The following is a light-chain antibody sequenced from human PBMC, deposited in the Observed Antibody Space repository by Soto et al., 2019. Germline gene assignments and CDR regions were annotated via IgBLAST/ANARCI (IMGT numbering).Light chain of an antibody. CDR3: QQYKAYSWP. V-gene: IGKV1-5*03. CDR1: QSISIW. CDR2: HAS. J-gene: IGKJ1*01. Sequence: DIPMTQSPSTLSASIGDRVTITCRARQSISIWLAWYRQKPGEAPKLLVYHASNLESGVPSRFSGSGSGTEFTRTVSSLQPDDFATYFCQQYKAYSWPCGPGTKV.